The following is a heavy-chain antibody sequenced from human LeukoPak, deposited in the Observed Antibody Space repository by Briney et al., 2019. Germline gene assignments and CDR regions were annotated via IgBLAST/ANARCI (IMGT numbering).Heavy chain of an antibody. J-gene: IGHJ4*02. CDR1: GFTFSSYS. Sequence: GGSLRLSCAASGFTFSSYSMNWVRQAPGKGLEWVAVIWYDGSNKYYADSVKGRFTISRDNSKNTLYLQMNSLRAEDTAVYYCARVPLYSSGWNYFEYWGQGTLVTVSS. CDR2: IWYDGSNK. CDR3: ARVPLYSSGWNYFEY. V-gene: IGHV3-33*08. D-gene: IGHD6-19*01.